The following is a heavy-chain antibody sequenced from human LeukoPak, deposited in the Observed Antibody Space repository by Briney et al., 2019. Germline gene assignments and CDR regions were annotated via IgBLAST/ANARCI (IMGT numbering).Heavy chain of an antibody. J-gene: IGHJ4*02. CDR3: ARAFTSTGYYYVEY. CDR1: GFTFSSFG. D-gene: IGHD3-22*01. CDR2: IWYDGNNK. Sequence: GGSLRLSCAASGFTFSSFGTHWVRHAPGKGVEWVAVIWYDGNNKYYADSVKGRFTISRDNSKNTLYPQMNSLRAEDTAVYYCARAFTSTGYYYVEYWGQGTLVTVSS. V-gene: IGHV3-33*01.